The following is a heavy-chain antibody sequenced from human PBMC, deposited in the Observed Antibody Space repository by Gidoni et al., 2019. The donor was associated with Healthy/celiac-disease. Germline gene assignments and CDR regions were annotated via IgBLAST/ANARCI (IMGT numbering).Heavy chain of an antibody. CDR1: GFTFDHYA. J-gene: IGHJ6*02. CDR2: IYWNSGRI. CDR3: AKDMGFGGSGATLLSYYYGMDV. V-gene: IGHV3-9*01. Sequence: EVQLVESGGGLVQPGRSLRLSCAASGFTFDHYAMHWVRHAPGKGLEWVSGIYWNSGRIGYADSVKGRFTISRDNAKNSLYLQMNSLRAEDTALYYCAKDMGFGGSGATLLSYYYGMDVWGQGTTVTVSS. D-gene: IGHD3-10*01.